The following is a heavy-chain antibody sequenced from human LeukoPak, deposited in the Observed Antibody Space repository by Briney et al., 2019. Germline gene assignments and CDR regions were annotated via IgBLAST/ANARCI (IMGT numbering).Heavy chain of an antibody. V-gene: IGHV1-2*02. CDR2: INPNSGGT. CDR1: GYTFTGDY. Sequence: VASVKVSCKASGYTFTGDYMHWVRQAPGQGLEWMGWINPNSGGTNYAQKFQGRVTMTRDTSISTAYMELSRLRSDDTAVYYCARNSHDLLGIAVAGIHWFDPWGQGTLVTVSS. D-gene: IGHD6-19*01. CDR3: ARNSHDLLGIAVAGIHWFDP. J-gene: IGHJ5*02.